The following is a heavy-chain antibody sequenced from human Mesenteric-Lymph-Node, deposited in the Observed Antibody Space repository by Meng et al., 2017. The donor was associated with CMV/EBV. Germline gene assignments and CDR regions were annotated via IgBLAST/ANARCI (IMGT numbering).Heavy chain of an antibody. V-gene: IGHV3-23*01. CDR3: ARFPHHY. Sequence: GGSLRLSCAASGFTFSSYAMTWVRQAAGKGLEWVSTIRGSDDTSYYADSVKGRFTISRDNSKNTLYLQMNSLRAEDTAVYYCARFPHHYWGQGTLVTSPQ. J-gene: IGHJ4*02. CDR2: IRGSDDTS. CDR1: GFTFSSYA.